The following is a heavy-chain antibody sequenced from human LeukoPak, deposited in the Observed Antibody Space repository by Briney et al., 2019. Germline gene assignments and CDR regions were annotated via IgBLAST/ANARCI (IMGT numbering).Heavy chain of an antibody. D-gene: IGHD1-26*01. J-gene: IGHJ5*02. Sequence: PGRSLRLSCAASGFTFGSYAMHWVRQAPGKGLEWVAVISYDGSNKYYADSVKGRFTISRDNSKNTLYLQMNSLRAEDTAVYYCARDPGIVGATDWFDPWGQGTLVTVSS. CDR2: ISYDGSNK. CDR1: GFTFGSYA. CDR3: ARDPGIVGATDWFDP. V-gene: IGHV3-30-3*01.